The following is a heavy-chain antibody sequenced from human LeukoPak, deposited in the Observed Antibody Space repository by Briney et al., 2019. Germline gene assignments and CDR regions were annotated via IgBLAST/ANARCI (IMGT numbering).Heavy chain of an antibody. J-gene: IGHJ4*02. CDR1: GFTFDDYA. D-gene: IGHD3-22*01. Sequence: GGSLRLSCAVSGFTFDDYAMHWVRQVPGKGLEWVAGINWNSDSIGYADSVKGRFTTSRDNAKNSLYLQMNSLRAEDTAVYYCARRPYYYDSLDYWGQGTLVTVSS. V-gene: IGHV3-9*01. CDR2: INWNSDSI. CDR3: ARRPYYYDSLDY.